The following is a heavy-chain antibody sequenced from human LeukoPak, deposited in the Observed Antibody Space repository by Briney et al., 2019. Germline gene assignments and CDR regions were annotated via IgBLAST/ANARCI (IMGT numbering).Heavy chain of an antibody. V-gene: IGHV5-51*03. CDR1: GYSFTNYW. CDR3: ARPLDAVAGNSSDY. CDR2: IYPGDSDT. Sequence: PGESLKISCKGSGYSFTNYWIGWMRQMPGKCLEWMGVIYPGDSDTRYSPSFQGQVTISVDKSISTAYLHWSSMKASDTAMYYCARPLDAVAGNSSDYWGQGTLLTVSS. D-gene: IGHD6-19*01. J-gene: IGHJ4*02.